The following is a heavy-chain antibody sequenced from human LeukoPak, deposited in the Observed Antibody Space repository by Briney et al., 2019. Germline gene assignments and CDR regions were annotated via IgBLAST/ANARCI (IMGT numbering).Heavy chain of an antibody. Sequence: PGGSLRLSCAASGFTFSDYYMSWIRQAPEKGLEWVSYISSSSSYTNYADSVKGRFTISRDNSKNTLYLQMYSLRAEDTAVYYCASGGGYCSSTSCYVSDYWGQGTLVTVSS. J-gene: IGHJ4*02. CDR2: ISSSSSYT. V-gene: IGHV3-11*06. CDR1: GFTFSDYY. D-gene: IGHD2-2*01. CDR3: ASGGGYCSSTSCYVSDY.